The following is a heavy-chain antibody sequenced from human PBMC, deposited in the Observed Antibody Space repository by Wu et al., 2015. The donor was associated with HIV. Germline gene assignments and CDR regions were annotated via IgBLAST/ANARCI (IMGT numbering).Heavy chain of an antibody. D-gene: IGHD5-12*01. V-gene: IGHV1-69*13. CDR2: TIPVFGTT. J-gene: IGHJ3*02. CDR1: GGTFSSDA. Sequence: QVQLVQSGAEVKEPGSSVKVSCKASGGTFSSDAVSWVRQAPGQGLEWMGKTIPVFGTTKYAQKFQGRVTITADESTRTAFMELSNLRSDDTAVYYCARPYSGYAYDGFDIWGQGTVVFVSS. CDR3: ARPYSGYAYDGFDI.